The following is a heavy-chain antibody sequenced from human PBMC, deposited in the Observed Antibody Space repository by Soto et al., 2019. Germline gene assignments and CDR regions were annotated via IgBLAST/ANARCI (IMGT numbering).Heavy chain of an antibody. V-gene: IGHV4-39*01. CDR2: IYHSGST. D-gene: IGHD3-22*01. Sequence: QLQLRESGPGLLKPSETLSLTCTVSGGSISSSTYFWGWIRQPPGKGLEWIGSIYHSGSTYYKPSLKSRVTVTXXTXKXXFSLKLSSVTAADTAVYYCTRTYYYDSSGYSVLYNWGQGTLVTVSS. J-gene: IGHJ4*02. CDR1: GGSISSSTYF. CDR3: TRTYYYDSSGYSVLYN.